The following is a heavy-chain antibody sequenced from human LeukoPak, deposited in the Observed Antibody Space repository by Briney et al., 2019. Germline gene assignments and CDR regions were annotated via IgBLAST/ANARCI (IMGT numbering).Heavy chain of an antibody. Sequence: GESLKISCKGSGYGFTSYWIGWVRPMPGKGLEWMGIIYPGDSDTRYSPSFQGQVTISADKSISTAYLQWSSLKASDTAMYYCARYVDTAMATGAFDIWGQGTMVTVSS. V-gene: IGHV5-51*01. CDR2: IYPGDSDT. CDR1: GYGFTSYW. D-gene: IGHD5-18*01. CDR3: ARYVDTAMATGAFDI. J-gene: IGHJ3*02.